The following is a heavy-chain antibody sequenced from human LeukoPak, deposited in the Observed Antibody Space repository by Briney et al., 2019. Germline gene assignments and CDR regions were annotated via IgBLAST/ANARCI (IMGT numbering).Heavy chain of an antibody. V-gene: IGHV3-23*01. CDR3: AREGIAVAGTKDAFDI. J-gene: IGHJ3*02. CDR2: ISDSGSNT. CDR1: GFTFSSYA. D-gene: IGHD6-19*01. Sequence: GGSLRLSCAASGFTFSSYAMSWVRQAPGKGLEWVSAISDSGSNTYYPGSVKGRFTISRENAKNSLYLQMNSLRAGDTAVYYCAREGIAVAGTKDAFDIWGQGTMVTVSS.